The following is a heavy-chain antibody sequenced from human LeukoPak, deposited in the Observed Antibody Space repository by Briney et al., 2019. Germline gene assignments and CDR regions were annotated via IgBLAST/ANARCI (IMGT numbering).Heavy chain of an antibody. CDR2: KYFTGSA. D-gene: IGHD1-1*01. Sequence: SETLSLTCAVSGGSVSSSSYSRGWIRQPPGKGLEWIGTKYFTGSAYYSPSLKSRVTISVDTSKNQFSLKLSSVTAADTAVYYCARKRTGDQGYYFDYWGRGTLVTVSS. CDR3: ARKRTGDQGYYFDY. V-gene: IGHV4-39*07. J-gene: IGHJ4*02. CDR1: GGSVSSSSYS.